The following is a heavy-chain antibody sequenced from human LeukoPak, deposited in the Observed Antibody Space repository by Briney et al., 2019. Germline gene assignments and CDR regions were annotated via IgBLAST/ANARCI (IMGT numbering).Heavy chain of an antibody. CDR2: IYYSGST. CDR1: GGSISSYY. CDR3: ARVAGKYGDYEGAFDI. J-gene: IGHJ3*02. V-gene: IGHV4-59*12. Sequence: SETLSLTCTVSGGSISSYYWSWIRQPPGKGLEWIGYIYYSGSTYYNPSLKSRVTISVDTSKNQFSLKLSSVTAADTAVYYCARVAGKYGDYEGAFDIWGQGTMVTVSS. D-gene: IGHD4-17*01.